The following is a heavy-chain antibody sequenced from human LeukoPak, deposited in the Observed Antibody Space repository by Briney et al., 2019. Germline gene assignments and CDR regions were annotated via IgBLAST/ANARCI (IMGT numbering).Heavy chain of an antibody. D-gene: IGHD2-2*02. CDR2: IYYSGST. CDR1: GGSISSYY. V-gene: IGHV4-59*01. Sequence: TETLSLTCTVSGGSISSYYWSWIRQPPGKGLEWIGYIYYSGSTNYNPSLKSRVTISVDTSKNQFSLKLSSVTAADTAVYYCARDGGAPAAIPFDYWGQGTLVTVSS. J-gene: IGHJ4*02. CDR3: ARDGGAPAAIPFDY.